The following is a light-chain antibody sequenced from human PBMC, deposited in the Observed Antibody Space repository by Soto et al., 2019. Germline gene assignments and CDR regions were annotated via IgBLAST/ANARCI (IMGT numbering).Light chain of an antibody. V-gene: IGKV1-33*01. CDR2: AAS. Sequence: NELTQSPSSLSASVGDRVTITCQASHDIRSDLNWYQQKSGKAPKLLIHAASTLEAGVPSRFSGSGSGTDFTFTISGLQPEDVATYYCQQYDNLPLTFGGGTKVDIK. J-gene: IGKJ4*01. CDR3: QQYDNLPLT. CDR1: HDIRSD.